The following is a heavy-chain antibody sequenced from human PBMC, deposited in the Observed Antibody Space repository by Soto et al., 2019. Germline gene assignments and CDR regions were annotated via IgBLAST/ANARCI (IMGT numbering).Heavy chain of an antibody. V-gene: IGHV4-39*01. J-gene: IGHJ6*03. CDR2: IYYSGST. CDR1: GGSISSSSYY. CDR3: AISLGYCSSTSCYNYYYYMDV. Sequence: SETLSLTCTVSGGSISSSSYYWGWIRQPPGKGLEWIGSIYYSGSTYYNPSLKSRVTISVDTSKNQFSLKLSSVTAADTAVYYCAISLGYCSSTSCYNYYYYMDVWGKGTTVTVSS. D-gene: IGHD2-2*02.